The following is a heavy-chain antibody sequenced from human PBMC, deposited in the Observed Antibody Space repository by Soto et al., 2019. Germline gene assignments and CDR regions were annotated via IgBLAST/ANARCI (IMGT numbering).Heavy chain of an antibody. J-gene: IGHJ6*03. V-gene: IGHV4-59*08. CDR3: ARHSDILTGYSLGYYYYYYMDV. CDR1: GGSISSYY. Sequence: SETLSLTCTVSGGSISSYYWSWIRQPPGKGLEWIGYIYYSGSTNYNPSLKSRVTISVDTSKNQFSLKLSSVTAADTAVYYCARHSDILTGYSLGYYYYYYMDVWGKGTTVTVS. D-gene: IGHD3-9*01. CDR2: IYYSGST.